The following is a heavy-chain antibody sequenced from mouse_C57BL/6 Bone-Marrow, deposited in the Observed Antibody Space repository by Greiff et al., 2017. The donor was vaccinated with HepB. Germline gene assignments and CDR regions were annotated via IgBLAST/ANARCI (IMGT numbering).Heavy chain of an antibody. V-gene: IGHV1-81*01. CDR1: GYTFTSYG. J-gene: IGHJ4*01. D-gene: IGHD1-1*02. CDR3: ARRPYGPPYYAMDY. CDR2: IYPRSGNT. Sequence: QVHVKQSGAELARPGASVKLSCKASGYTFTSYGISWVKQRTGQGLEWIGEIYPRSGNTYYNEKFKGKATLTADKSSSTAYMELRSLTSEDSAVYFCARRPYGPPYYAMDYWGQGTSVTVSS.